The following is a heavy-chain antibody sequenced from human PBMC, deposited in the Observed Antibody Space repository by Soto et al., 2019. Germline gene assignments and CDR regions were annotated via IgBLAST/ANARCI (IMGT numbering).Heavy chain of an antibody. D-gene: IGHD1-1*01. CDR3: ARGRYGDY. CDR1: GYAFTTYG. Sequence: QVHLVQSGAEVKKPGASVKVSCKGSGYAFTTYGITWVRQAPGQGLEWMGWISAHNGNTNYAQKLQGRATVTRDTSTSTTYMELRSLRSDDTAVYYCARGRYGDYWGQGALVTVSS. CDR2: ISAHNGNT. V-gene: IGHV1-18*01. J-gene: IGHJ4*02.